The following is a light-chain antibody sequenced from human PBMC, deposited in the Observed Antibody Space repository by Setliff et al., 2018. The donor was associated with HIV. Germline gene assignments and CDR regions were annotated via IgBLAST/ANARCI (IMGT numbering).Light chain of an antibody. CDR2: VVN. V-gene: IGLV2-14*03. CDR3: SSYTSTRSWV. Sequence: QSVLTQPTSVSGSPGQSIAISCNGTGSDIGGYNYVSWYQQQPGKAPKLIIYVVNSRPSGISTRFSGSKSGNTASLTISGLQAEDEAVYFCSSYTSTRSWVFGGGTQRTVL. CDR1: GSDIGGYNY. J-gene: IGLJ3*02.